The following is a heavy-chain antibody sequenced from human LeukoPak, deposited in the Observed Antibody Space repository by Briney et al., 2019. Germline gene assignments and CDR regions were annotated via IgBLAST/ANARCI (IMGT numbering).Heavy chain of an antibody. Sequence: GGSLRLSCAASGFTFSSYAMSWVRQAPGKGLEWVSAISGSGGSTYYADSVKGRFTISRDNSKNTLYLQMNSLRAEDTAVYYCAKDRDFNYYDSSGYPSHWGQGTLVTVSS. D-gene: IGHD3-22*01. V-gene: IGHV3-23*01. CDR3: AKDRDFNYYDSSGYPSH. CDR1: GFTFSSYA. J-gene: IGHJ4*02. CDR2: ISGSGGST.